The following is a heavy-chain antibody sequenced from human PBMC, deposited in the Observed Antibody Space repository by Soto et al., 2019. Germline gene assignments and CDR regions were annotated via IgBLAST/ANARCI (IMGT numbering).Heavy chain of an antibody. Sequence: PSETLSLTCAVSGYSISSGYYWGWIRQPPGKGLEWIGSIYHSGSTYYNPSLKSRVTISVDTSKNQFSLKLSSVTAADTAVYYCARVGMVATALARGVDHWGQGTLVTVSS. J-gene: IGHJ4*02. D-gene: IGHD5-12*01. CDR2: IYHSGST. CDR1: GYSISSGYY. CDR3: ARVGMVATALARGVDH. V-gene: IGHV4-38-2*01.